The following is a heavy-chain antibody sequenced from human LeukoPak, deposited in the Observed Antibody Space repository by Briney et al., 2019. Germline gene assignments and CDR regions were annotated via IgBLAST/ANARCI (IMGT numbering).Heavy chain of an antibody. D-gene: IGHD2/OR15-2a*01. Sequence: GGSLRLSCAASGFTFSSDEMNWGRQAPGKGLEWVSYISSSGRTIYYADSVKGRFTVSRDNAKNSLYLQMNSLRAEDTAVYYCARGLLLDWGQGTLVTVSS. CDR3: ARGLLLD. CDR1: GFTFSSDE. CDR2: ISSSGRTI. J-gene: IGHJ4*02. V-gene: IGHV3-48*03.